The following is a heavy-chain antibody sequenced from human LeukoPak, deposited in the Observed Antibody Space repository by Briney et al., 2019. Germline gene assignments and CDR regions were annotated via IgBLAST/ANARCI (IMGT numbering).Heavy chain of an antibody. V-gene: IGHV4-39*01. CDR2: IYYSGST. CDR1: GGSISSSSYY. CDR3: ARPLTVVVPAAEGTYAFDI. D-gene: IGHD2-2*01. J-gene: IGHJ3*02. Sequence: KPSETLSLTCTVSGGSISSSSYYWGWIRQPPGKGLAWIGGIYYSGSTYYNPSLKSRVTISVDTSKNQFSLKLSSVTAADTAVYYCARPLTVVVPAAEGTYAFDIWGQGTMVTVSS.